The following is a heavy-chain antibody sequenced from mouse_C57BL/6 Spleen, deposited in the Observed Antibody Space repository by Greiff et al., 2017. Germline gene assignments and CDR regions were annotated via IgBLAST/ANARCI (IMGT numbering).Heavy chain of an antibody. CDR3: ANYYSNYVTWFAY. CDR1: GYTFTDYY. D-gene: IGHD2-5*01. V-gene: IGHV1-26*01. Sequence: EVQLQQSGPELVKPGASVKISCKASGYTFTDYYMNWVKQSHGKSLEWIGDINPNNGGTSYNQKFKGKATLTVDKSSSTAYMELRSLTSEDSAVYYCANYYSNYVTWFAYWGQGTLVTVSA. CDR2: INPNNGGT. J-gene: IGHJ3*01.